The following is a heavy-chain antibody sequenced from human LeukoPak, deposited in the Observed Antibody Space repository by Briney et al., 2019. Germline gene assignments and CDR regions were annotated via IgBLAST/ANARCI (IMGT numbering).Heavy chain of an antibody. CDR2: ISAYNGDT. Sequence: GASVKVSCKASGYTFRNYGISWVRQAPGQGLEWMGWISAYNGDTHYAQKLQGRVTMTTDTSTSTAYMELRSLSSDDTAVYYCARDPSNTSGYQIYFDYWGQGTLVTVSS. J-gene: IGHJ4*02. V-gene: IGHV1-18*01. CDR1: GYTFRNYG. D-gene: IGHD3-3*01. CDR3: ARDPSNTSGYQIYFDY.